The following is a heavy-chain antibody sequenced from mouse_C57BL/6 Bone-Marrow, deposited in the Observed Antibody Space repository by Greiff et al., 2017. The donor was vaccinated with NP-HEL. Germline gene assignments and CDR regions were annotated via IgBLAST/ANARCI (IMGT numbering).Heavy chain of an antibody. Sequence: VQLQQSGPELVKPGASVKISCKASGYSFTSYYIHWVKQRPGQGLEWIGWIYPGSGNTKYNEKFKGKATLTADTSSSTAYMQLSSLTSEDSAVYYCARGETTVDAMDYWGQGTSVTVSS. CDR3: ARGETTVDAMDY. J-gene: IGHJ4*01. CDR1: GYSFTSYY. V-gene: IGHV1-66*01. D-gene: IGHD1-1*01. CDR2: IYPGSGNT.